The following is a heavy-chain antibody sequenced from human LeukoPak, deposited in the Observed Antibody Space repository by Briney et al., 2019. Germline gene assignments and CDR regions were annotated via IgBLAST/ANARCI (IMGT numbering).Heavy chain of an antibody. CDR1: GFTFRSFG. CDR3: ARSPSPYSSGWYFDY. J-gene: IGHJ4*02. V-gene: IGHV3-33*01. D-gene: IGHD6-19*01. Sequence: GGSLRLSCEASGFTFRSFGMHWVRQAPGKGLEWLAVIWYDGSNKYYADSVKGRFTVSRDNSENTLFLQMNSLRVEDTAVYYCARSPSPYSSGWYFDYWGQGTLVTVSS. CDR2: IWYDGSNK.